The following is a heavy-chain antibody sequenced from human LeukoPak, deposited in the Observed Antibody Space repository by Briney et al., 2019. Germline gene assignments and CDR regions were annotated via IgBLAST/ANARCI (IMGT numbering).Heavy chain of an antibody. CDR1: GDSVSSNSAA. V-gene: IGHV6-1*01. Sequence: SQTLSLTCAVSGDSVSSNSAAWNWIRQSPSRGLEWLGRTYYRSKWYYEYAPSVKSRITIAPDTSKNQFSLHLNSVTPGDTAVYYCARDRASMVDYWGQGTLVTVSS. CDR3: ARDRASMVDY. D-gene: IGHD3-10*01. J-gene: IGHJ4*02. CDR2: TYYRSKWYY.